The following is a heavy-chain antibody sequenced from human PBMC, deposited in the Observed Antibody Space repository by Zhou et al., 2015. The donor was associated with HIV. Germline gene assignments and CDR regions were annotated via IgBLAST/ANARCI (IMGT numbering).Heavy chain of an antibody. CDR2: IIRIFGTA. V-gene: IGHV1-69*06. Sequence: QVQLVQSGAEVKKPGSSVKVSCKASGGTFSSYGISWVRQAPGQGLEWMGGIIRIFGTANYAQKFQGRVTIIADKSTSTAYMELSSLRSEDTAVYYCARVYSGYDFVYYYGMDVWGQGTTVTVSS. CDR1: GGTFSSYG. J-gene: IGHJ6*02. D-gene: IGHD5-12*01. CDR3: ARVYSGYDFVYYYGMDV.